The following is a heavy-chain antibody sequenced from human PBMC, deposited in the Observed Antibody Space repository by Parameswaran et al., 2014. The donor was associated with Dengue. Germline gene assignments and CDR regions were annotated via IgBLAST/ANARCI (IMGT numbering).Heavy chain of an antibody. J-gene: IGHJ4*02. Sequence: VRQMPGKGLEWMGRIDPSDSYTNYSPSFQGHVTISADKSISTAYLQWSSLKASDTAMYYCARRTNTAREGFGYWGQGTLVTVSS. V-gene: IGHV5-10-1*01. D-gene: IGHD5-18*01. CDR2: IDPSDSYT. CDR3: ARRTNTAREGFGY.